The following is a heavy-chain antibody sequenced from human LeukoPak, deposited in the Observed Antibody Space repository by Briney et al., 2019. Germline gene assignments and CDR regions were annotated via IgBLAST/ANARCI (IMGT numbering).Heavy chain of an antibody. J-gene: IGHJ4*02. CDR2: ISCSGSAI. CDR3: ARGGSLGY. V-gene: IGHV3-48*03. Sequence: PGGSLRLSCAASGFTFSSYEMNWVRQAPGKGLEWVSKISCSGSAIYYADSVKGRFTISRDNAKSSLYLQMNSLRVEDTAIYYCARGGSLGYWGQGTLVTVSS. D-gene: IGHD6-19*01. CDR1: GFTFSSYE.